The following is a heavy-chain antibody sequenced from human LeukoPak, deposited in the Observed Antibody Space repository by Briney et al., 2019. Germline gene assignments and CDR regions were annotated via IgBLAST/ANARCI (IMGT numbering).Heavy chain of an antibody. CDR1: GYTFTSYG. J-gene: IGHJ4*02. D-gene: IGHD4-23*01. CDR3: ASYLRYPDYGGMSPLDY. V-gene: IGHV7-4-1*02. Sequence: ASVNVSCKASGYTFTSYGISWVRQAPGQGLEWMGWINTNTGNPTYAQGFTGRFVFSLDTSVSTAYLQISSLKAEDTAVYYCASYLRYPDYGGMSPLDYWGQGTLVTVSS. CDR2: INTNTGNP.